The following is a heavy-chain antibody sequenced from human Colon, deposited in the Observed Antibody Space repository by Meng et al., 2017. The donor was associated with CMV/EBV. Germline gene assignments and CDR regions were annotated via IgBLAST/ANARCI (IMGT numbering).Heavy chain of an antibody. D-gene: IGHD6-25*01. CDR3: ARPTYTSAFHYLYYGVDV. V-gene: IGHV1-2*02. J-gene: IGHJ6*02. CDR1: GYSFTDYY. CDR2: INPNSGGT. Sequence: GESLKISCKASGYSFTDYYMHWVRQAPGQGLEWMGWINPNSGGTYYAQKFQGRVTFTRDTSISTGYMELTSLTSDDTALYYCARPTYTSAFHYLYYGVDVWGPGTTVTVSS.